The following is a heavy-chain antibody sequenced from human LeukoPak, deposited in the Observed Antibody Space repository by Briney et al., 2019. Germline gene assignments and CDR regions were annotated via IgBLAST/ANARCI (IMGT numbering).Heavy chain of an antibody. D-gene: IGHD2-2*01. V-gene: IGHV3-23*01. Sequence: GGSLRLSCAASGFTFTSYAMNWVRQAPGKGLEWVSGISYSGGGTNYAASVKGRFTISRDNSKNTLYLQMNSLRAEDTAVYYCARDLSSTSHIDYWGQGTLVTVSS. CDR2: ISYSGGGT. J-gene: IGHJ4*02. CDR3: ARDLSSTSHIDY. CDR1: GFTFTSYA.